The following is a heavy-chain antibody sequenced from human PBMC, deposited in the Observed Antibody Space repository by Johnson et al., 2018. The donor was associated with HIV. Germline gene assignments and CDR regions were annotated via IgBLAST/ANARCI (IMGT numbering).Heavy chain of an antibody. J-gene: IGHJ3*02. CDR3: ARGNTWYSSYDALDI. D-gene: IGHD6-13*01. Sequence: VQLVESGGGVVQPGRSLRLSCAASGFTFSSYGMHWVRQAPGKGLEWVAVISYDGSNKYYADSVKGRFSISRDNSKNMLYLQMNSLRAEDTAVYYCARGNTWYSSYDALDIWGQGTMVTVSS. CDR1: GFTFSSYG. V-gene: IGHV3-30*03. CDR2: ISYDGSNK.